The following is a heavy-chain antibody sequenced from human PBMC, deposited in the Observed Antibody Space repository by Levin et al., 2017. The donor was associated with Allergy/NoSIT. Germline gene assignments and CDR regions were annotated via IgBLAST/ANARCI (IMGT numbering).Heavy chain of an antibody. CDR2: ISAYNGNT. J-gene: IGHJ6*02. D-gene: IGHD6-6*01. V-gene: IGHV1-18*01. Sequence: ASVKVSCKASGYTFTSYGISWVRQAPGQGLEWMGWISAYNGNTNYAQKLQGRVTMTTDTSTSTAYMELRSLRSDDTAVYYCARLARAARREGGMDVWGQGTTVTVSS. CDR1: GYTFTSYG. CDR3: ARLARAARREGGMDV.